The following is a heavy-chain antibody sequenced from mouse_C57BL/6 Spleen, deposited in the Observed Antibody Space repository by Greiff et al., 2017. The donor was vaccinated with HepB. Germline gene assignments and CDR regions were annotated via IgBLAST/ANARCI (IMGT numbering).Heavy chain of an antibody. CDR1: GFTFSSYG. CDR3: ARDGPYFDY. CDR2: ISSGGSYT. Sequence: DVKLVESGGDLVKPGGSLKLSCAASGFTFSSYGMSWVRQTPDKRLEWVATISSGGSYTYYPDSVKGRFTISRDNAKNTLYLQMSSLKSEDTAMYYCARDGPYFDYWGQGTTLTVSS. D-gene: IGHD2-3*01. J-gene: IGHJ2*01. V-gene: IGHV5-6*02.